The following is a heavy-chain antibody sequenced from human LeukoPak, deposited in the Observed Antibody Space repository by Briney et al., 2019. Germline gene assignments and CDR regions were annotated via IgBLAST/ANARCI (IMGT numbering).Heavy chain of an antibody. CDR3: ARGDSSSWSNWFDP. CDR2: IYYSGST. Sequence: PSETLSLTCTVSGGSISSYYWSWIRQPPGKGLEWIGYIYYSGSTNYNPSLKSRVTISVDTSKNRFSLKLSSVTAADTAVYYCARGDSSSWSNWFDPWGQGTLVTVSS. V-gene: IGHV4-59*01. CDR1: GGSISSYY. D-gene: IGHD6-13*01. J-gene: IGHJ5*02.